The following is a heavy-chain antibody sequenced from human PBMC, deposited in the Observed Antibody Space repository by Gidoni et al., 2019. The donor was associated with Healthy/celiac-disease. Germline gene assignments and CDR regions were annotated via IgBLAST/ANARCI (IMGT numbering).Heavy chain of an antibody. Sequence: QVQLVQSGAAVKKPGASVTVSCKVSGYTLTELSMPWVRQAPGKGLEWMGGFDPEDGETIYAQKFQGRVTMTEDTSTDTAYMELSSLRSEDTAVYYCATQVSSGYYYYYMDVWGKGTTVTVSS. V-gene: IGHV1-24*01. J-gene: IGHJ6*03. D-gene: IGHD2-15*01. CDR3: ATQVSSGYYYYYMDV. CDR2: FDPEDGET. CDR1: GYTLTELS.